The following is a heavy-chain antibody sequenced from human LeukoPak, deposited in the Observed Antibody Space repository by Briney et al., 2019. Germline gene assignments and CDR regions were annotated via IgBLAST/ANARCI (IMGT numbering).Heavy chain of an antibody. CDR2: INPNSGDT. D-gene: IGHD2-2*01. J-gene: IGHJ4*02. Sequence: ASVKVSCKASGYTFTGYHMHWVRQAPGQGLEWMGRINPNSGDTNYAQKFQGRVAMTGDTSISAAFMELTRLRSDDTAVYYCARDYCSSTSCLFDYWGQGTLVTVSS. CDR1: GYTFTGYH. V-gene: IGHV1-2*06. CDR3: ARDYCSSTSCLFDY.